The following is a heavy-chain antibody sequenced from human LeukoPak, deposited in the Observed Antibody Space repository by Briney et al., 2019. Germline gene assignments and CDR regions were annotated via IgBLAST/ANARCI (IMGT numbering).Heavy chain of an antibody. J-gene: IGHJ6*02. D-gene: IGHD3-3*01. V-gene: IGHV1-2*02. CDR2: INPNSGGT. CDR3: ARGGLLEWFWSPGYYYYGMDV. Sequence: ASVKVSCKPSGYTFTGDYMCCGRQAPGEGLGWMGWINPNSGGTNYAQNFRGGVTMTRDTSISTVYMELSRLRSDETAVYYCARGGLLEWFWSPGYYYYGMDVRGQGTTVTVCS. CDR1: GYTFTGDY.